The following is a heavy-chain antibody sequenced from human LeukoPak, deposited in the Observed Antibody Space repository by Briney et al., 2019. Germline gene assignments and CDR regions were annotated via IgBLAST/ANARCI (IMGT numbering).Heavy chain of an antibody. CDR3: ARGGPGYSYGS. J-gene: IGHJ5*02. CDR1: GGSISSYY. V-gene: IGHV4-59*01. CDR2: IYYSGST. D-gene: IGHD5-18*01. Sequence: SETLSLTCTVSGGSISSYYWSWIRQPPGKGLEWIGYIYYSGSTNYNPSLKSRVTISVDTSKNQFSLKLSSVTAADTAVYYCARGGPGYSYGSWGQGTLVTVSS.